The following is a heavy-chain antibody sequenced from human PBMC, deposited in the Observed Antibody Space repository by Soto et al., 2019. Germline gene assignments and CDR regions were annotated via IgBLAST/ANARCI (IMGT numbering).Heavy chain of an antibody. CDR2: IYWDDSK. CDR1: GFSLSTSGVG. V-gene: IGHV2-5*02. D-gene: IGHD3-9*01. J-gene: IGHJ4*02. Sequence: QITLKESGPTLVRPTQTLTLTCAFSGFSLSTSGVGVGWIRQPPGKALEGLAVIYWDDSKHYRPSLSSSPTITKDTSQNPVVLTMTNMDPMDTGTYYCAHKGPEDWPLDYWGQGTLVTVSS. CDR3: AHKGPEDWPLDY.